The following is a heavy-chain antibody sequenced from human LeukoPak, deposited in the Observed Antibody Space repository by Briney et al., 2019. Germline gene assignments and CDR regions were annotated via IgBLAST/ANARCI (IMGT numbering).Heavy chain of an antibody. CDR1: GFTFSSYA. CDR2: ISGSGGST. D-gene: IGHD3-22*01. V-gene: IGHV3-23*01. J-gene: IGHJ4*02. Sequence: GGSLRLSCAASGFTFSSYAMSWVRQAPGKGLEWVSAISGSGGSTYYADSVKGRFTISRDNSKNTLYLQMNSLRAEDTAVYYCAKADYGSSGYYYAYWGQGTLVTVSS. CDR3: AKADYGSSGYYYAY.